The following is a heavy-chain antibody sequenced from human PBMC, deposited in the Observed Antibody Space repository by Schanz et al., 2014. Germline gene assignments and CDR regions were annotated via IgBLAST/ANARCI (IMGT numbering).Heavy chain of an antibody. CDR1: GYTFSDYY. V-gene: IGHV3-11*05. CDR2: ISSSSSYI. J-gene: IGHJ4*02. CDR3: ARLDSSSWYPRY. D-gene: IGHD6-13*01. Sequence: QVQLVESGGGLVKPGGSLRLSCAASGYTFSDYYMTWMRQAPGKGLEWVSSISSSSSYISYADSVKGRFTTSRDNGKKSMYLQMNSLRAEDTAVYYCARLDSSSWYPRYWGQGTLVTVSS.